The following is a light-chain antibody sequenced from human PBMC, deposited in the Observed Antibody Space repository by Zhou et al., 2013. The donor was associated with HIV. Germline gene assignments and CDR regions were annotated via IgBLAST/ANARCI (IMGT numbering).Light chain of an antibody. CDR3: QQSYSTPHT. CDR2: KIS. V-gene: IGKV2-24*01. CDR1: QSLVHHNGNTY. Sequence: DIVMTQTPLSLPVTLGQPASISCRSSQSLVHHNGNTYLTWLHQRPGQPPRLLIYKISNRFSGVPDRFSGSGAGTDFTLTISSLQPEDFATYYCQQSYSTPHTFGQGTKLEIK. J-gene: IGKJ2*01.